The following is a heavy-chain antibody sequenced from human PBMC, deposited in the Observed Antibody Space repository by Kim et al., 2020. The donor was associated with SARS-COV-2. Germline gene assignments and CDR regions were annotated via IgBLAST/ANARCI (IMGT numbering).Heavy chain of an antibody. CDR2: IYYSGST. CDR1: GGSISSYY. CDR3: AGYCSSTSCYDYYYYGMDV. Sequence: SETLSLTCTVSGGSISSYYWSWIRQPPGKGLEWIGYIYYSGSTNYNPSLKSRVTISVDTSKNQFSLKPSSVTAADTAVYYCAGYCSSTSCYDYYYYGMDV. J-gene: IGHJ6*01. D-gene: IGHD2-2*01. V-gene: IGHV4-59*08.